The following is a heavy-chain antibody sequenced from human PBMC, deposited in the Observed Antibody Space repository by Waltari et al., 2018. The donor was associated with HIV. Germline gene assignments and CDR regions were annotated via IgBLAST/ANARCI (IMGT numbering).Heavy chain of an antibody. Sequence: EEQLVESGGGLVHPGGSLKLSCAASGFSFGDYAMNWVRHAPGKGLEWIAYISSTSFNIKYADSVRGRFTISRDNTQNSLSLQMNNLIDEDTAKYFCARDTLNFFFGLDVWGHGTTVAVSS. CDR3: ARDTLNFFFGLDV. CDR1: GFSFGDYA. J-gene: IGHJ6*02. V-gene: IGHV3-48*02. CDR2: ISSTSFNI.